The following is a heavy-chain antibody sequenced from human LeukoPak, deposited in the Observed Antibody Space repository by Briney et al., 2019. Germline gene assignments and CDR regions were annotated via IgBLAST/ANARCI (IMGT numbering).Heavy chain of an antibody. V-gene: IGHV4-39*02. CDR1: GGSISSSGYY. J-gene: IGHJ4*02. D-gene: IGHD3-10*01. CDR2: VYYTGST. Sequence: SETLSLTCTVSGGSISSSGYYWGWIRQPPGTGLEWVGSVYYTGSTFYNPSLKSRVTTSVDTSKNHFSLNLSSVTAADTAVYYCARHRGRYYDSGSYYYFDYWGLGTLVTVSS. CDR3: ARHRGRYYDSGSYYYFDY.